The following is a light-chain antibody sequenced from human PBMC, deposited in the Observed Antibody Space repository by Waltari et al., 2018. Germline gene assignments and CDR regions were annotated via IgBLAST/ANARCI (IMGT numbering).Light chain of an antibody. CDR3: CSYAGTSIYV. CDR1: SIDVESYNL. Sequence: QSALTQPASVSGSPGQSITLSCTGSSIDVESYNLVPWYQQNPGKAPKLTIYEVHKRRSGVSYRFSGSKSGNTASLTISGRQADDEADYYCCSYAGTSIYVFGTGTKVTV. V-gene: IGLV2-23*02. CDR2: EVH. J-gene: IGLJ1*01.